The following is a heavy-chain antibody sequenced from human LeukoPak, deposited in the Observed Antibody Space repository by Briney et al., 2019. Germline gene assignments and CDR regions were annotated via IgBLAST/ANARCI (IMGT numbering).Heavy chain of an antibody. CDR3: VRGGDFCALVGVKTNWFAP. CDR2: ISNGKT. CDR1: GFPFSSHA. J-gene: IGHJ5*02. D-gene: IGHD3-3*01. V-gene: IGHV3-23*01. Sequence: PGGSLRLSCAASGFPFSSHAMSWVRQPPGKGLEWVAAISNGKTYYADSVRGRFAISRDDSTNTVYLHMNSLRDEDTALYHCVRGGDFCALVGVKTNWFAPGGGGTWFTF.